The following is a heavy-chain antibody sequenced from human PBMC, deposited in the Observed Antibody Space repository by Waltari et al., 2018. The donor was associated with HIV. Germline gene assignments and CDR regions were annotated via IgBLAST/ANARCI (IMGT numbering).Heavy chain of an antibody. J-gene: IGHJ5*02. D-gene: IGHD2-2*01. Sequence: EVQLLESGGGLVQPGGSLRLSCAASGFTFTSYAMSWVRQAPGKGLEWVSVISGSGDRTYYADSVKGRFTISRDNSKNTLYLQMNSLRAEDTAVYYCTKMMDATRDAWGQGTLVTVSS. CDR3: TKMMDATRDA. CDR1: GFTFTSYA. CDR2: ISGSGDRT. V-gene: IGHV3-23*01.